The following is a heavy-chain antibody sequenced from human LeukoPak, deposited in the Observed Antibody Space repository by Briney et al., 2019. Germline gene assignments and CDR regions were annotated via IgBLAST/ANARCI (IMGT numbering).Heavy chain of an antibody. D-gene: IGHD3-3*01. CDR3: AARGYDFWSGRGYFDY. Sequence: SETLSLTCTVSGGSISSYYWSWIRQPPGKGPEWIGYIYYSGSTNYNPSLKSRVTISVDTSKNQFSLKLSSVTAADTAVYYCAARGYDFWSGRGYFDYWGQGTLVTVSS. J-gene: IGHJ4*02. CDR1: GGSISSYY. CDR2: IYYSGST. V-gene: IGHV4-59*01.